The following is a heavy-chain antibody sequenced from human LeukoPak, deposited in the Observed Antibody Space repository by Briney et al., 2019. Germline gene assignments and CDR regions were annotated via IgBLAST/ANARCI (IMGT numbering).Heavy chain of an antibody. J-gene: IGHJ5*02. D-gene: IGHD2-15*01. CDR2: INPNSGDT. Sequence: ASVKVSCEASGYTFTGHYMHWVRQAPGQGLEWMGWINPNSGDTNYAQKFQGRVTMTRDTSINTAYMELRSLRSDDTAVYSCARDRLRLGYERTNWFDPWGQGTLVTVSS. CDR1: GYTFTGHY. CDR3: ARDRLRLGYERTNWFDP. V-gene: IGHV1-2*02.